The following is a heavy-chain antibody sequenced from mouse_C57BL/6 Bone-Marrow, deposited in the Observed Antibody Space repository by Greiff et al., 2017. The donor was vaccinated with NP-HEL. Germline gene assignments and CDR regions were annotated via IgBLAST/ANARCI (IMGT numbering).Heavy chain of an antibody. Sequence: VQLQQSGPGLVQPSQSLSITCTVSGFSLTSYGVHWVRQSPGKGLEWLGVIWSGGSTDYNAAFISRLSISKDNSKSQVFFKMNSLQADDTAIYYCARRIYYYGSWYFDVWGTGTTVTVSS. CDR2: IWSGGST. J-gene: IGHJ1*03. CDR1: GFSLTSYG. CDR3: ARRIYYYGSWYFDV. V-gene: IGHV2-2*01. D-gene: IGHD1-1*01.